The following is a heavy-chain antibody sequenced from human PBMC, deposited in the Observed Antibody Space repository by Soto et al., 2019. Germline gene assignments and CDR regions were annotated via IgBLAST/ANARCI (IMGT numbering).Heavy chain of an antibody. CDR1: GYTFSTYY. V-gene: IGHV1-46*01. CDR3: ARYDYNGYYFDY. CDR2: INPSGGST. J-gene: IGHJ4*02. D-gene: IGHD4-4*01. Sequence: ASVKVSCKASGYTFSTYYMHWVRQAPGQVYEWMGIINPSGGSTTYAQKFQGRVTMTRDTSTTTVYMELSSLKSEDTAVYYCARYDYNGYYFDYWGQGTLVTVSS.